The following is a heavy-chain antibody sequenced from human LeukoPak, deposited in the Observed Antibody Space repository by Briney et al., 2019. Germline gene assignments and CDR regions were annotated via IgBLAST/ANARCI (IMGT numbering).Heavy chain of an antibody. J-gene: IGHJ6*03. CDR1: GGSISSGSYY. CDR3: ARDREYYMDV. Sequence: SETLSLTCTVSGGSISSGSYYWSRIRQPAGKGLEWIGRIYTSGRTNYNPSLKSRVTISVDTSKNQFSLNLISVTAADTPVYYCARDREYYMDVWGKGTTVTIS. D-gene: IGHD3-10*01. V-gene: IGHV4-61*02. CDR2: IYTSGRT.